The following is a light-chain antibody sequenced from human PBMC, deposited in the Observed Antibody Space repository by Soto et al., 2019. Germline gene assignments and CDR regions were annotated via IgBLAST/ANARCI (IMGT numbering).Light chain of an antibody. V-gene: IGLV6-57*04. Sequence: NFMLLQPHSVSESPGKTVTISCIRSSGSIASSYVQWYRQRPGSAPTTVIFENDQRPSGIPARFSGSIDRSSDSASLAISGLESEDEADYYCQSYESSSWVFGGGTKLTVL. J-gene: IGLJ3*02. CDR3: QSYESSSWV. CDR2: END. CDR1: SGSIASSY.